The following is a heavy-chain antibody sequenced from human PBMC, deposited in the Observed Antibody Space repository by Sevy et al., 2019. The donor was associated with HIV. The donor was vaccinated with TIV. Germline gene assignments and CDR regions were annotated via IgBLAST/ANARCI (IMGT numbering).Heavy chain of an antibody. Sequence: GGSLRLSCAVSGFIFSGYSMNWVRQAPGKGLEWVSYISSSSDIIYYGDSVKGRFTISRDNARNSLYLQMNSLRDGDTAGQYRARTITAAETIASRGQGALVTVSS. CDR2: ISSSSDII. CDR1: GFIFSGYS. D-gene: IGHD6-25*01. J-gene: IGHJ4*02. CDR3: ARTITAAETIAS. V-gene: IGHV3-48*02.